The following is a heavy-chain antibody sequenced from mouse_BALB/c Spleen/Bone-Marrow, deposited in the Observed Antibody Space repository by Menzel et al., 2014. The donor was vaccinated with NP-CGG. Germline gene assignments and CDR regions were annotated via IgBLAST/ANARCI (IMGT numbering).Heavy chain of an antibody. J-gene: IGHJ1*01. CDR1: GYSFTGYT. D-gene: IGHD1-1*01. CDR2: INPYNGGT. Sequence: EVQLQQSGPELVKPGASMKISCKASGYSFTGYTMNWVKQSHGKNLEWIGLINPYNGGTTYNQYFKGKATLTVDRSSSTAYMELPSLTSEDSAVYYCASYYGSTWYFDVWGAGTTVTVSS. CDR3: ASYYGSTWYFDV. V-gene: IGHV1-26*01.